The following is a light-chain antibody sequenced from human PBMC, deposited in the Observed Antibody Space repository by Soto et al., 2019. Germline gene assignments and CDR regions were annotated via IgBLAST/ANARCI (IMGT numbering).Light chain of an antibody. CDR2: GAS. CDR3: LHDYNYPYT. CDR1: QGIRND. Sequence: AIQMTQFPSSLSASVGDRVXITCRASQGIRNDLGWYQQKSGRAPKLLIFGASTLQSGVPSRFSGSGSGTDFTLTISSLQPEDFATYYCLHDYNYPYTFGQGTKVEIK. V-gene: IGKV1-6*01. J-gene: IGKJ2*01.